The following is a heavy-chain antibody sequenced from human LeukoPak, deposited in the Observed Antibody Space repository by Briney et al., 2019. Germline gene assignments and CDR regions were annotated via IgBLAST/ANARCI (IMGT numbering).Heavy chain of an antibody. CDR3: ARDEFGATVTTPYFDY. V-gene: IGHV3-48*03. J-gene: IGHJ4*02. Sequence: GGSLRLSCAASGFTFSSYWMNWVRQAPGKVLEWVSYISSSGSTIYYADSVKGRFTISRDNAKNSLYLQVNSLRAEDTAVYYCARDEFGATVTTPYFDYWGQGTLVTVSS. D-gene: IGHD4-17*01. CDR2: ISSSGSTI. CDR1: GFTFSSYW.